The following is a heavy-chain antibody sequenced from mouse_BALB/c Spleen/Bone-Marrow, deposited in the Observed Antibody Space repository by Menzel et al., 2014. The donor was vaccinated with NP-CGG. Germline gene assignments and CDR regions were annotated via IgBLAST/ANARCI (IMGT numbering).Heavy chain of an antibody. CDR1: GYTFTSYT. D-gene: IGHD1-1*01. CDR2: INPSSGYT. J-gene: IGHJ1*01. V-gene: IGHV1-4*01. Sequence: QVQLKQSGAELARPGASVKMSCKASGYTFTSYTMHWVKQRPGQGLEWIGYINPSSGYTNYNQKFKDKATLTADKSSSTAYMQLSSLTSEDSAVYYCSRETPYYGSTYWYFDVWGAGTTVTVFS. CDR3: SRETPYYGSTYWYFDV.